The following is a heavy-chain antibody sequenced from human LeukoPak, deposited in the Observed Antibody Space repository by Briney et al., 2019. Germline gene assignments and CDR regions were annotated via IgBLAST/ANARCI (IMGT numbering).Heavy chain of an antibody. CDR1: GFTFSGSA. V-gene: IGHV3-73*01. D-gene: IGHD3-3*01. J-gene: IGHJ4*02. CDR3: TRFYDFGLDY. Sequence: SGGPLRLSCAASGFTFSGSAMHWVRQASGKGLEWVGRIRSKANNYATAYAASVKGRFTVSRDDSKNTAYLQMNSLKTEDTAVYYCTRFYDFGLDYWGQGTLVTVSS. CDR2: IRSKANNYAT.